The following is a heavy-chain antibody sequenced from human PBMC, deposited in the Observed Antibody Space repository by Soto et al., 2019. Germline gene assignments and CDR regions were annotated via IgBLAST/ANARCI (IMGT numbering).Heavy chain of an antibody. D-gene: IGHD3-9*01. J-gene: IGHJ4*02. CDR2: IYHSGST. V-gene: IGHV4-30-2*01. CDR1: GGSISSGGYS. Sequence: PSETLSLTCAVSGGSISSGGYSWSWIRQPPGKGLEWIGYIYHSGSTYYNPSLKSRVTISVDRSKNQFSLKLSSVTAADTAVYYCARTVGYYDILTGYSPYYFDYWGQGTLVTVSS. CDR3: ARTVGYYDILTGYSPYYFDY.